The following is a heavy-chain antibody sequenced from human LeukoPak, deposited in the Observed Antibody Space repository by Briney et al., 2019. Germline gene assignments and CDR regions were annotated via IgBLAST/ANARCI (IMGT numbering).Heavy chain of an antibody. Sequence: ASVKVSCKASGYTFTSYYMHWVRQAPGQGLEWMGIINPSGGSTSYAQKFQGRVTMTRDMSTSTVYMELGSLRSEDTAVYYCAGPQWELPFDYYYYYMDVWGKGTTVTVSS. D-gene: IGHD1-26*01. V-gene: IGHV1-46*01. J-gene: IGHJ6*03. CDR2: INPSGGST. CDR3: AGPQWELPFDYYYYYMDV. CDR1: GYTFTSYY.